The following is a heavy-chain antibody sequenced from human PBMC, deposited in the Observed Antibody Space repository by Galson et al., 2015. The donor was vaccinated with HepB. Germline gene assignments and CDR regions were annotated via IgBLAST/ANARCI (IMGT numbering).Heavy chain of an antibody. CDR3: TIRLYSGSHATGSGGYSDL. Sequence: QSGAEVKTPGESLKISCKGSGYSFTSYWIGWVRQMPGKGLEWMGIIYPGDSDTRYSPSFQGQVTISADKSISTAYLQWSSLKASDTAMYYCTIRLYSGSHATGSGGYSDLWGRGTLATVSS. J-gene: IGHJ2*01. V-gene: IGHV5-51*03. D-gene: IGHD1-26*01. CDR2: IYPGDSDT. CDR1: GYSFTSYW.